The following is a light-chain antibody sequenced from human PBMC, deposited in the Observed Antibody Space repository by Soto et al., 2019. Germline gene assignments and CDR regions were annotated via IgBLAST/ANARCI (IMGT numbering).Light chain of an antibody. CDR3: QHYNGWPPYT. CDR1: QNVHTN. J-gene: IGKJ2*01. CDR2: GAS. V-gene: IGKV3D-15*01. Sequence: EIVMTQSPATLSVSPGERATLSCRASQNVHTNLAWYQQKPGQAPRLLIYGASTRATGIAARFSGTGSGTQFTLTISSLQSGDFAVYYCQHYNGWPPYTFGHGTKLDIK.